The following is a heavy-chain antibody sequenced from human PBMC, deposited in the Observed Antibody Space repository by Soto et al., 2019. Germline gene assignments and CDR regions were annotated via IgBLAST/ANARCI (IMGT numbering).Heavy chain of an antibody. J-gene: IGHJ2*01. V-gene: IGHV4-39*01. CDR3: ARSGIATQWYFDL. D-gene: IGHD3-3*01. Sequence: QLQLQESGPGLVKPSETLSLTCTVSGGPISSSSYYWGWIRQPPGKGLEWIGTIYYTGYTYNNLSLKSRFIISVDTSNDQFSLRLSSVTAADTAVYFCARSGIATQWYFDLWGRGTLVTVSS. CDR1: GGPISSSSYY. CDR2: IYYTGYT.